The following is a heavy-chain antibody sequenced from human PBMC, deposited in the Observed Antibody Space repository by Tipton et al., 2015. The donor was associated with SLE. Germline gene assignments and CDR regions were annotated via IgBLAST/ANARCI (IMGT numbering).Heavy chain of an antibody. J-gene: IGHJ4*02. V-gene: IGHV4-39*07. Sequence: LRLSCTVSGGSISSSSYYWGWIRQPPGKGLEWIGSIYYSGSTYYNPSLKSRVTISVDTSKNQFSLKLSSVTVADTAVYYCASPVGARAYWGQGTLVTVSS. CDR3: ASPVGARAY. CDR2: IYYSGST. D-gene: IGHD1-26*01. CDR1: GGSISSSSYY.